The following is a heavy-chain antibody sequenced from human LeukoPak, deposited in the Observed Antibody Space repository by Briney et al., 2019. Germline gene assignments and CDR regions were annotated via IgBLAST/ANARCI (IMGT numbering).Heavy chain of an antibody. CDR1: GYTFTGYY. Sequence: ASVTVSCKASGYTFTGYYMHWVRQAPGQGLEWMGWINPNSGGTNYAQKFQGRVTMTRDTSISTAYMELSRLRSDDTAVYYCARDVRYYGSGSYTAYYYYYMDVWGKGTTVTVSS. J-gene: IGHJ6*03. CDR3: ARDVRYYGSGSYTAYYYYYMDV. D-gene: IGHD3-10*01. V-gene: IGHV1-2*02. CDR2: INPNSGGT.